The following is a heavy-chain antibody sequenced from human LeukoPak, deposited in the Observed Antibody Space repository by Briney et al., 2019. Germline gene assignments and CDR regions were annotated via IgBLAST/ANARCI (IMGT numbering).Heavy chain of an antibody. CDR3: ARVALVAATMGYYYGMDV. Sequence: SETLSLTCTVSGGSISSYYWSWIRQPPGKGLEWIGYIYYSGSTNYNPSLKNRVTISVDTSKSQFSLKLSSVTAADTAVYYCARVALVAATMGYYYGMDVWGKGTTVTVSS. V-gene: IGHV4-59*01. CDR2: IYYSGST. J-gene: IGHJ6*04. CDR1: GGSISSYY. D-gene: IGHD2-15*01.